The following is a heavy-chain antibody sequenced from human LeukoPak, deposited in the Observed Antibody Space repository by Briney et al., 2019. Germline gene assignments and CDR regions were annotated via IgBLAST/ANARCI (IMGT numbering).Heavy chain of an antibody. V-gene: IGHV3-53*01. J-gene: IGHJ4*02. Sequence: HAGGSLRLSCAASGFTVSSNYMSWVRQAPGKGLEWVSVIYSGGSTYYADSVKGRFTISRDNSKNTLYLQMNSLRAEDTAVYYCAREGIAAAGKGAPFDYWGQGTLVTVSS. D-gene: IGHD6-13*01. CDR2: IYSGGST. CDR1: GFTVSSNY. CDR3: AREGIAAAGKGAPFDY.